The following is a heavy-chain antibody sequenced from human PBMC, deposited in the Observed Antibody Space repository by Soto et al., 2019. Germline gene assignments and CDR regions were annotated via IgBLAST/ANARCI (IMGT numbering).Heavy chain of an antibody. CDR2: ISGSGGST. D-gene: IGHD3-3*01. J-gene: IGHJ4*02. CDR3: AKFRSGGFSLGDY. V-gene: IGHV3-23*01. Sequence: GGSLRLSCAASGFTFSSYAMSWVRQAPGKGLEWVSGISGSGGSTYYADSVKGRFTISRDNSKNTLYLQMNSLRAEDTAVYYCAKFRSGGFSLGDYWGQGTLVTVSS. CDR1: GFTFSSYA.